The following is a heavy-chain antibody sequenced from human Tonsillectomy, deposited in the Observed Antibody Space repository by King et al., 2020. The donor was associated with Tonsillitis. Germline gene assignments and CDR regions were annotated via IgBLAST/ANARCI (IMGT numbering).Heavy chain of an antibody. Sequence: VQLVESGGGLVQPGGSLRLSCAASGFTFSSFAMNWVRQAPGKGLEWVSAISGSGDSTYFADSVKGRFTISRDDSENTLYLVMNSLRAEDTAVYYCAKGFSGVYRAFDFWGQGTMVTVSS. V-gene: IGHV3-23*04. CDR3: AKGFSGVYRAFDF. CDR1: GFTFSSFA. CDR2: ISGSGDST. J-gene: IGHJ3*01. D-gene: IGHD6-13*01.